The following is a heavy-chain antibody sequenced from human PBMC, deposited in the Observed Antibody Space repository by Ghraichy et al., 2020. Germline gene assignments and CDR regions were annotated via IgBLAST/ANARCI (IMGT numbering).Heavy chain of an antibody. D-gene: IGHD3-10*01. CDR3: ARRMVRGVIIFYFDY. V-gene: IGHV4-34*01. CDR2: INHSGST. J-gene: IGHJ4*02. CDR1: GGYFSGYY. Sequence: SQTLSLTCDVYGGYFSGYYWSWHRQPSGKGLEWIGEINHSGSTNYNPSLKSRVTISVDTSKNQFSLKLSSVTAADTAVYYCARRMVRGVIIFYFDYWGQGTLFTVSS.